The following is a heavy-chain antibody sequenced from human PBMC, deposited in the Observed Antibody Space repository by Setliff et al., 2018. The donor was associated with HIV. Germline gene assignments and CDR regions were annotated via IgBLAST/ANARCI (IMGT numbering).Heavy chain of an antibody. D-gene: IGHD6-19*01. Sequence: SETLSLTCTVSGGSISSSSYYWAWLRQPPGKGLEWIGSLYSGGSTYYTPSLSSRITMYLHMNSLTTEDTAVYYCARGGWYREYFQHWGQGTLVTVSS. J-gene: IGHJ1*01. CDR2: LYSGGST. CDR1: GGSISSSSYY. CDR3: FQH. V-gene: IGHV4-39*01.